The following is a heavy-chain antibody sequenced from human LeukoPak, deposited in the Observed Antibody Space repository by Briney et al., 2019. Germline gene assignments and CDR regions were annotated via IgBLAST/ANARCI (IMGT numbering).Heavy chain of an antibody. J-gene: IGHJ3*02. CDR3: ARARDGAFDI. CDR2: IYYSGST. CDR1: GGSISSYY. Sequence: SETPSLTCTVSGGSISSYYWSWIRQPPGKRLEWIGYIYYSGSTNYNPSLKSRVTISVDTSKNQFSLKLSSVTAADTAVYYCARARDGAFDIWGQGTMVTVSS. D-gene: IGHD5-24*01. V-gene: IGHV4-59*01.